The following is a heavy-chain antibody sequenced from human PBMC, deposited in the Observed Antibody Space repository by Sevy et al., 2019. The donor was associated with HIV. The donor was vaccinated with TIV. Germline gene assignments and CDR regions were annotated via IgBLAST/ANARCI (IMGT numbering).Heavy chain of an antibody. V-gene: IGHV3-23*01. Sequence: GGSLRLSCAASGFSFSSYEMSWVRQAPGKGLEWVSGIYPSGDSTFYADSVKGRFTISRDNSKSTLYLQMNSLGADDTAVFYCANLGGGSIRKRDNWGRGTLVTVSS. CDR3: ANLGGGSIRKRDN. CDR2: IYPSGDST. CDR1: GFSFSSYE. J-gene: IGHJ4*02. D-gene: IGHD3-16*01.